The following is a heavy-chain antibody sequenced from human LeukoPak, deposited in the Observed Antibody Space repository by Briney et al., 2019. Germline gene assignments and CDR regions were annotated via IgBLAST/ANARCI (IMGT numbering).Heavy chain of an antibody. CDR3: ARDIYATVTRGYYYYYMDV. D-gene: IGHD4-17*01. J-gene: IGHJ6*03. Sequence: PSETLSLTCTVSGGSISSGSYYWSWIRQPAGKGLEWIGRIYTSGSTNYNPSLKGRVTISVDTSKNQFSLKLSSVTAADTAVYYCARDIYATVTRGYYYYYMDVWGKGTTVTISS. V-gene: IGHV4-61*02. CDR1: GGSISSGSYY. CDR2: IYTSGST.